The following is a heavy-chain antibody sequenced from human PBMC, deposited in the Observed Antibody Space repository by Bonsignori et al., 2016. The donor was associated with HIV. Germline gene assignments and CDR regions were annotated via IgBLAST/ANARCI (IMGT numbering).Heavy chain of an antibody. D-gene: IGHD1-14*01. V-gene: IGHV3-33*06. Sequence: VRQAPGKGLEWVAVIWYDGSNKYYADSVKGRFTISRDNSKNTLYLQMNSLRAEDTAVYYCAKDLRTGLHYFDYWGQGTLVTVSS. CDR2: IWYDGSNK. J-gene: IGHJ4*02. CDR3: AKDLRTGLHYFDY.